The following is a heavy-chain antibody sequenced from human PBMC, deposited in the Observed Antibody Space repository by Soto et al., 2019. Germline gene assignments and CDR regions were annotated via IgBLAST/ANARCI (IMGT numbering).Heavy chain of an antibody. CDR3: ATSYGSGYRAFDY. D-gene: IGHD3-10*01. J-gene: IGHJ4*02. CDR2: VNPILSLS. CDR1: GDTFNFYS. V-gene: IGHV1-69*02. Sequence: QVQLVQSGAEVKRPGSSVKVSCKASGDTFNFYSINWVRQAPGLGLEWLGRVNPILSLSNYAQRFQGRATMTADKSTSTAYMILNSLKSEDTAIYYCATSYGSGYRAFDYWGQGALVTVSS.